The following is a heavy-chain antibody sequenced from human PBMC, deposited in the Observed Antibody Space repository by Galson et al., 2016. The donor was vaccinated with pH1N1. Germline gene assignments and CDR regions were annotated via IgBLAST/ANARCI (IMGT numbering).Heavy chain of an antibody. J-gene: IGHJ6*02. CDR1: GLTFSSHS. Sequence: SLRLSCAASGLTFSSHSMHWVRQAPGKGLEWVALIWYDGSKKDYADSVKGRFTISRDNSKNTLYLQMNSLRAEDTAVYYCARSRVTFSSTTCLAVWGQGTTVTVSS. CDR2: IWYDGSKK. V-gene: IGHV3-33*01. CDR3: ARSRVTFSSTTCLAV. D-gene: IGHD2-2*01.